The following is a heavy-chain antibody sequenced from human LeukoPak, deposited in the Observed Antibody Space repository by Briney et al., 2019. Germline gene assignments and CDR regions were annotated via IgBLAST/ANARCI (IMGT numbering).Heavy chain of an antibody. CDR2: IYYTGST. J-gene: IGHJ5*02. CDR3: ARASETLRRFDP. Sequence: SETLSLTCTVSGGSISSFYWSWIRQPPGKGLEWIGYIYYTGSTNYNPSLKSRLTISVDTSKNQFSLKLSSVTAADTAVYYCARASETLRRFDPWGQGTLVTVYS. V-gene: IGHV4-59*01. CDR1: GGSISSFY.